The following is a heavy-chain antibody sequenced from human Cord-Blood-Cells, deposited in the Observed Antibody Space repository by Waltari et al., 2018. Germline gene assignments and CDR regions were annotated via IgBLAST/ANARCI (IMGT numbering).Heavy chain of an antibody. CDR2: IYYSGST. V-gene: IGHV4-59*01. CDR3: AREVTGDYFDY. D-gene: IGHD7-27*01. CDR1: GGSIRCSH. J-gene: IGHJ4*02. Sequence: QVQLPESGPGLVKPSETLSLTCTVSGGSIRCSHWSWIRQPPGKGLEWIGYIYYSGSTNYNPPLKSRVTISVDTSKNQFSLKLSSVTAADTAVYYCAREVTGDYFDYWGQGTLVTVSS.